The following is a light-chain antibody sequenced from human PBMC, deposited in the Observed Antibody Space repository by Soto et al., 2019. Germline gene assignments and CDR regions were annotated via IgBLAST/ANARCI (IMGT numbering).Light chain of an antibody. CDR1: QSVSSY. J-gene: IGKJ1*01. CDR2: DAS. Sequence: IVLTHSPSTLSLSPGERTTLSCRASQSVSSYLAWYQQKPGQAPRLLIYDASNRATGIPDSFSGSASGTDFPLTISRLEPEDSAVYYCQQYGSYRTFGHGTKVDIK. V-gene: IGKV3-20*01. CDR3: QQYGSYRT.